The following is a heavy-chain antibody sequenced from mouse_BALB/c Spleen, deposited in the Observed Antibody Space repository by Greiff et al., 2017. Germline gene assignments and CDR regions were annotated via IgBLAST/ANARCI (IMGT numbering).Heavy chain of an antibody. D-gene: IGHD1-1*02. CDR1: GFTFSSYT. CDR2: ISNGGGST. J-gene: IGHJ4*01. Sequence: EVKLMESGGGLVQPGGSLKLSCAASGFTFSSYTMSWVRQTPEKRLEWVAYISNGGGSTYYPDTVKGRFTISRDNAKNTLYLQMSSLKSEDTAMYYCARGYGYYAMDYWGQGTSVTVSS. V-gene: IGHV5-12-2*01. CDR3: ARGYGYYAMDY.